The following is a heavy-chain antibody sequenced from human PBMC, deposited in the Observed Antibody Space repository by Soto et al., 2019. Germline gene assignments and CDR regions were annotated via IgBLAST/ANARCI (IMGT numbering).Heavy chain of an antibody. V-gene: IGHV1-69*12. CDR3: ARDDSSGYSSFDY. J-gene: IGHJ4*02. CDR2: IIPIFGTA. Sequence: VQLVQCGAEVKKPGCSVKGSCKASGGTFGSYAISWVRQAPGQGLEWMGGIIPIFGTANYAQKFQGRVTITADESTSTAYMELSSLRSEDTAVYYCARDDSSGYSSFDYWGQGTLVTVSS. CDR1: GGTFGSYA. D-gene: IGHD3-22*01.